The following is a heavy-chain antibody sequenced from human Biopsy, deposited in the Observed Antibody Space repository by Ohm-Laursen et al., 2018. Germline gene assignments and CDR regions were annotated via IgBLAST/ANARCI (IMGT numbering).Heavy chain of an antibody. CDR3: ARDLYDFCGGCPFDP. CDR2: INGSGGST. J-gene: IGHJ5*02. V-gene: IGHV3-23*01. Sequence: SLRLSCTASGFTFSDHYMEWVRQAPGKGLECVSVINGSGGSTYYADPVKGRFTISRDNSKNTLYLQMNSLRAEDTAMYYCARDLYDFCGGCPFDPWGQGTLVTVS. CDR1: GFTFSDHY. D-gene: IGHD3-3*01.